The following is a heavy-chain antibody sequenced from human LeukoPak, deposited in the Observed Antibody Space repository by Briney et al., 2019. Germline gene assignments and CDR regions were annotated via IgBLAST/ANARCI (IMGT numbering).Heavy chain of an antibody. CDR2: ISAYNGNT. V-gene: IGHV1-18*01. CDR3: AVDIVVVPARYGMDV. D-gene: IGHD2-2*01. CDR1: GYTFTSYG. J-gene: IGHJ6*02. Sequence: ASVKVSCKASGYTFTSYGISWVRQAAGQGLAWMEWISAYNGNTNYAQKLQGRVTMTTDTSTSTAYMELRSLRSDDTAVYYCAVDIVVVPARYGMDVWGQGTTVTVSS.